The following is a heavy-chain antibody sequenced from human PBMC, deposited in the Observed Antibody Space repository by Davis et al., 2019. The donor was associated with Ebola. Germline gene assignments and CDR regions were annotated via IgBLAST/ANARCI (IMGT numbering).Heavy chain of an antibody. V-gene: IGHV1-3*01. CDR1: GSLFPSYA. J-gene: IGHJ6*02. Sequence: ASVKVSCKASGSLFPSYAIHWVRQAPGQRLEWMGWINAGNGDTKYSQKFRGRVTITRDTSASTSYMELSSLRSEDTAVYYCAFEYSSSSGRYYYYGMDVWGQGTTVTVSS. CDR3: AFEYSSSSGRYYYYGMDV. D-gene: IGHD6-6*01. CDR2: INAGNGDT.